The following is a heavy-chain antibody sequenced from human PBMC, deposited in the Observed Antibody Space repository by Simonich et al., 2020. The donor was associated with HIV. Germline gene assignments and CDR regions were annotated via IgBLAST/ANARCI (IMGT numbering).Heavy chain of an antibody. CDR3: ARETPSSGGYSKDYCDY. V-gene: IGHV4-34*02. D-gene: IGHD6-13*01. CDR2: INHSGRT. CDR1: GGSFSGYS. J-gene: IGHJ4*02. Sequence: QVQLQQWGAGLLKPSEPLSLPCAVYGGSFSGYSWSWIRQPPGKGLEWIGEINHSGRTNYNPSLKSRVSITVDTSKNQFSRRPSSVTAAATAVDDCARETPSSGGYSKDYCDYWGQGTLVTVSA.